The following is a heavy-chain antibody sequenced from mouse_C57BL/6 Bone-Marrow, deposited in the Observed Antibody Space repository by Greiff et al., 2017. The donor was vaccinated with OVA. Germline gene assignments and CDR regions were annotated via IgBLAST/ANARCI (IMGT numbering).Heavy chain of an antibody. D-gene: IGHD2-1*01. CDR3: ARDIIYGNSSYFDY. Sequence: EVQVVESGGGLVQSGRSLRLSCATSGFTFSDSYMEWVRQAPGKGLEWIAASRNKANDYTTEYSASVKGRFIVSRDTSQSILYLQMNALRAEDTAIYYCARDIIYGNSSYFDYWGQGTTLTVSS. V-gene: IGHV7-1*01. J-gene: IGHJ2*01. CDR1: GFTFSDSY. CDR2: SRNKANDYTT.